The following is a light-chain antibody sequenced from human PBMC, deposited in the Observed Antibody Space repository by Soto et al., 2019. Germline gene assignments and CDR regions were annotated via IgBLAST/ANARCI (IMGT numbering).Light chain of an antibody. CDR2: EVS. CDR1: ISDVGAYNY. Sequence: QSALTQPASVSGSPGQSITLSCTGTISDVGAYNYVSWYQQHPGKAPKLIIYEVSNRAAAVSNRFSGSKSGNTASLTISGLQAGDEADYFCSSYSISTAYLFGTGTKVTVL. J-gene: IGLJ1*01. CDR3: SSYSISTAYL. V-gene: IGLV2-14*01.